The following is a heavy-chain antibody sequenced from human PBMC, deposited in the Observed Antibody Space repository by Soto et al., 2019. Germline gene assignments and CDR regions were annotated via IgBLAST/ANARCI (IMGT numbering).Heavy chain of an antibody. Sequence: GGSLRLSCAASGFTFSSYEMNWVRQAPGKGLEWVSYISSSGSTIYYADSVKGRFTISRDNAKNSLYLQMNSLRADDTAVYYCARVVGATDFDYWGQGTLVTVSS. J-gene: IGHJ4*02. CDR1: GFTFSSYE. V-gene: IGHV3-48*03. D-gene: IGHD1-26*01. CDR2: ISSSGSTI. CDR3: ARVVGATDFDY.